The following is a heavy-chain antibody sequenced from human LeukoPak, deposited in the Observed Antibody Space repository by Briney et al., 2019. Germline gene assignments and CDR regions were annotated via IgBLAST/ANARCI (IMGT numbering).Heavy chain of an antibody. D-gene: IGHD3-10*01. CDR1: GFTFSSYS. CDR2: ISSSSSYI. V-gene: IGHV3-21*01. CDR3: ARDLWFGEGDC. Sequence: GGSLRLSCAASGFTFSSYSMTWVRQAPGKGLEWVSSISSSSSYIYYADSVKGRFTISRDNAKNSLYLQMNSLRAEDTAVYYCARDLWFGEGDCWGQGTLVTVSS. J-gene: IGHJ4*02.